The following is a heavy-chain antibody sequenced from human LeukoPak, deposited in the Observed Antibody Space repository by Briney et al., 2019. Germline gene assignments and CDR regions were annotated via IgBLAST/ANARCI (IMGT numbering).Heavy chain of an antibody. CDR1: GFTFSSYS. J-gene: IGHJ3*02. D-gene: IGHD2-2*01. Sequence: HPGGSLRLSCAASGFTFSSYSMNWVRQAPGKGLEWVSYFSSSSSTIYYADSVKGRFTISRDNAKNSLYLQMNSLRAEDTAVYYCARPYCSSTSCYKGAFDIWGQGTMVTVSS. CDR2: FSSSSSTI. V-gene: IGHV3-48*01. CDR3: ARPYCSSTSCYKGAFDI.